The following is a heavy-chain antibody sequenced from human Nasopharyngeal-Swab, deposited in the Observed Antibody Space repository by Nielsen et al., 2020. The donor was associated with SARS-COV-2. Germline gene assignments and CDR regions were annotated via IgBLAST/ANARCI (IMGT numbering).Heavy chain of an antibody. CDR3: ARDVALVSAALDY. CDR2: ISSSSSTS. D-gene: IGHD5/OR15-5a*01. V-gene: IGHV3-48*02. CDR1: GFTLSSNG. J-gene: IGHJ4*02. Sequence: GESLKISCAASGFTLSSNGMHWVRQAPGKGLEWVAYISSSSSTSYYADSVKGRLTISRDNAENSLYLQMNSLRDEDTAVYYCARDVALVSAALDYWGQGTLVTVSS.